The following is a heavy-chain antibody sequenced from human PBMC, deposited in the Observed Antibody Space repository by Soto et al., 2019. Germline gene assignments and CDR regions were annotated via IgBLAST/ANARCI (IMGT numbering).Heavy chain of an antibody. CDR1: GFTFSSYS. CDR3: ARGELWFDY. Sequence: EVQLVESGGGLVKPGGSLRVSCVASGFTFSSYSMNWVRQAPGKGLEWVSSISSLSSYIYYADSVKGRFTISRDNAKNSLYLQMNSLRAEDTAIYYCARGELWFDYWGQETLVTVSS. V-gene: IGHV3-21*01. D-gene: IGHD5-18*01. J-gene: IGHJ4*02. CDR2: ISSLSSYI.